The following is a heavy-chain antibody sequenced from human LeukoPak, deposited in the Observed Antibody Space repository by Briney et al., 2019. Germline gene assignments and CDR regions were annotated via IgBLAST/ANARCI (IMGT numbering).Heavy chain of an antibody. Sequence: SSVKVSCKACGYTFTHYYMHWVRQAPGQGLEWMGIINPSGGSTMYAQTFQGRVTMTSGTSTSTVYMEMSSLRSEDTAVFYCARDRSSGWYPFDYWGQGTLVTVSS. CDR3: ARDRSSGWYPFDY. J-gene: IGHJ4*02. D-gene: IGHD6-19*01. CDR2: INPSGGST. CDR1: GYTFTHYY. V-gene: IGHV1-46*01.